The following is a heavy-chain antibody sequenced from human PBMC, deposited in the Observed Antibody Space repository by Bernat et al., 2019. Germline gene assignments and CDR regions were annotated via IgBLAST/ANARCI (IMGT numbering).Heavy chain of an antibody. CDR1: GFTFSNAW. D-gene: IGHD3-9*01. J-gene: IGHJ3*02. CDR3: AKEQAGYYAFDI. Sequence: EVQLVESGGGLVKPGGSLRLSCAASGFTFSNAWMSWVRQAPGKGLEWVSAISGSGGSTYYADSVKGRFTISRDNSKNTLYLQMNSLRAEDTAVYYCAKEQAGYYAFDIWGQGTMVTVSS. CDR2: ISGSGGST. V-gene: IGHV3-23*04.